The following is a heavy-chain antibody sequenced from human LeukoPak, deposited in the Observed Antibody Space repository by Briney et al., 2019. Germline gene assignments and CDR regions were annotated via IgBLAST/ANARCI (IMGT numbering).Heavy chain of an antibody. J-gene: IGHJ4*02. CDR1: GGSISSSSYY. CDR2: IHFSGSI. D-gene: IGHD5-18*01. Sequence: KASETLSLTCTVSGGSISSSSYYWGWIRQPPGEGLEWLGFIHFSGSIYYNPSLTSRLIISVDASKNEMSLKLTSVTAADTAVYYCARGGDTAKGGNSWGQGTLVTVSS. CDR3: ARGGDTAKGGNS. V-gene: IGHV4-31*03.